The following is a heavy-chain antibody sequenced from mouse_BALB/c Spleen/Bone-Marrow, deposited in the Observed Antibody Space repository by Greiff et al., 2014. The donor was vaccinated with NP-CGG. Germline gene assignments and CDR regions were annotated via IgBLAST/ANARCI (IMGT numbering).Heavy chain of an antibody. J-gene: IGHJ1*01. D-gene: IGHD2-1*01. CDR2: IGTGRGT. V-gene: IGHV2-9*02. CDR3: ARDRAYGNWYFDV. Sequence: VQLVESGPGLVAPSQSLSITCTVSGFSLKNYGVHWVRQPPGKGLEWLGVIGTGRGTNYNSALMSRLSISKDNSKSQVFLKMNSLQTDDTAMYYCARDRAYGNWYFDVWGAGTTATVSP. CDR1: GFSLKNYG.